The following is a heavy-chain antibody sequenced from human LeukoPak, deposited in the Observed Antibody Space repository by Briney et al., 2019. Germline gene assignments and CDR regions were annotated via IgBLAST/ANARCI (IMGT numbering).Heavy chain of an antibody. D-gene: IGHD5-24*01. CDR3: ARAGLQSRYFDY. Sequence: SETLSLTCTVSGGSISSSSYYWGWIRQPPGKGLEWIGSIYHSGSTYYNPSLKSRVTISVDTSKNQFSLKLSSVTAADTAVYYCARAGLQSRYFDYWGQGTLVTVSS. J-gene: IGHJ4*02. CDR1: GGSISSSSYY. V-gene: IGHV4-39*07. CDR2: IYHSGST.